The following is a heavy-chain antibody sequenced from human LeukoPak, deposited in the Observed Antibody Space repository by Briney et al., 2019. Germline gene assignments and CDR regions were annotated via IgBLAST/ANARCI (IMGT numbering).Heavy chain of an antibody. CDR1: GCTFTGYY. Sequence: ASVKVSCKASGCTFTGYYMDWVRQAPGQGLEWMGRINANSGGTNYAQKFQGRVTLTRDTSISTAYMELTRLTSDDTAVYYCARRPPSVNSSSSAVQFWGQGTLVTVSS. CDR2: INANSGGT. CDR3: ARRPPSVNSSSSAVQF. J-gene: IGHJ4*02. V-gene: IGHV1-2*06. D-gene: IGHD6-6*01.